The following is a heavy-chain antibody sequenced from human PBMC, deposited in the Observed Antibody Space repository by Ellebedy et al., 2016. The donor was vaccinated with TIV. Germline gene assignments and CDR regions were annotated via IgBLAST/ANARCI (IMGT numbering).Heavy chain of an antibody. CDR1: GYSFTSYW. CDR3: ARPAIGVREGDYYYYGMDV. J-gene: IGHJ6*02. CDR2: IDPSDSYT. Sequence: GESLKISXKGSGYSFTSYWISWVRQMPGKGLEWMGRIDPSDSYTNYSPSFQGHVTISADKSISTAYLQWSSLKASDTAMYYCARPAIGVREGDYYYYGMDVWGQGTAVTVSS. D-gene: IGHD3-10*01. V-gene: IGHV5-10-1*01.